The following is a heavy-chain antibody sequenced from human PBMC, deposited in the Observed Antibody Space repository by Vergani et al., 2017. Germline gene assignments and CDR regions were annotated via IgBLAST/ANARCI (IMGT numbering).Heavy chain of an antibody. Sequence: EVQLLESGGDLVQPGGSLRLSCAASGFTFNHYAMNWVRQAPGKGLEWVSGISGSGGSTYYAGSVKGRFTISRDRSKNTRYLQMNSLCAGDTAVYYCAKANPRNSGYDYLYYYHAMDVWGQGTTVTVSS. J-gene: IGHJ6*02. D-gene: IGHD5-12*01. CDR2: ISGSGGST. V-gene: IGHV3-23*01. CDR1: GFTFNHYA. CDR3: AKANPRNSGYDYLYYYHAMDV.